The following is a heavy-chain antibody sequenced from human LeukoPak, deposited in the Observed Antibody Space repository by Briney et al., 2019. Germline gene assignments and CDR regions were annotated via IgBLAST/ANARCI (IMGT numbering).Heavy chain of an antibody. CDR2: IYSGGST. Sequence: GGSLRLSCAASGFTVSSNYMSWVRQAPGKELEWVSVIYSGGSTYYADSVKGRFTISRDNSKNTLYLQMNSLRAEDTAVYYCAREGYDSSGYFFDYWGQGTLVTVSS. CDR3: AREGYDSSGYFFDY. V-gene: IGHV3-53*01. D-gene: IGHD3-22*01. J-gene: IGHJ4*02. CDR1: GFTVSSNY.